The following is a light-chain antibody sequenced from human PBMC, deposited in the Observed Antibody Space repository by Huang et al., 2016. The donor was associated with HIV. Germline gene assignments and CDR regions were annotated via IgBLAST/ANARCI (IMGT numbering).Light chain of an antibody. CDR2: GAS. V-gene: IGKV3-15*01. Sequence: ELVMTQSPATLSVSPGERATLSCRATPSVSFDLAWYQQRCGQAPRLLIYGASTRATGIPARFSGSGSGTEFTLTISSLQSEDFAVYYCQQYNNWPWTFGQGTKVEIE. CDR3: QQYNNWPWT. CDR1: PSVSFD. J-gene: IGKJ1*01.